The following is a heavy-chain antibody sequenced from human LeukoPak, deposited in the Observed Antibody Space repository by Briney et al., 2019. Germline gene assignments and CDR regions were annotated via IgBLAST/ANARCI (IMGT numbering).Heavy chain of an antibody. J-gene: IGHJ4*02. CDR1: GGSISSYY. D-gene: IGHD3-10*01. CDR2: IYTSGST. Sequence: PSETLSLTCTVSGGSISSYYWSWIRQPAGKGLEWIGRIYTSGSTNYNPSLKSRVTMSVDTSKNQFSLKLSSVTAADTAVYYCARKAKEVSMVRGVIFRSAWFEYWGQGTLVTVSS. V-gene: IGHV4-4*07. CDR3: ARKAKEVSMVRGVIFRSAWFEY.